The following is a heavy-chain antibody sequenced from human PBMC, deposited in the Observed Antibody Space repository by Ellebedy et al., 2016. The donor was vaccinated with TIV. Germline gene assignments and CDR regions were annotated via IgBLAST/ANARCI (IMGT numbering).Heavy chain of an antibody. CDR2: ISAYNQNT. J-gene: IGHJ4*02. Sequence: AASVKVSCKASGYIFTNYGISWVRHAPGLGLEELGWISAYNQNTNYAEKVQGRLTMTTDTSTSTAYMELRSLRSDDTAIYYCARDGGSSWYSSGSPRDFWGQGTLVTVSS. CDR1: GYIFTNYG. CDR3: ARDGGSSWYSSGSPRDF. D-gene: IGHD6-19*01. V-gene: IGHV1-18*04.